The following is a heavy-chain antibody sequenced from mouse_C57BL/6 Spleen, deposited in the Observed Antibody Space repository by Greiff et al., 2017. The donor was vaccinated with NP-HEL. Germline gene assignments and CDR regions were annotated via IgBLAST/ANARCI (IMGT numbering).Heavy chain of an antibody. CDR3: ARWDSNPPYYFDY. D-gene: IGHD2-5*01. J-gene: IGHJ2*01. V-gene: IGHV1-64*01. CDR1: GYTFTSYW. Sequence: QVQLQQPGAELVKPGASVKLSCKASGYTFTSYWMHWVKQRPGQGLEWIGMIHPNSGSTNYNEKFKSKATLTVDKSSSTAYMQLSSLTSEDSAVYYCARWDSNPPYYFDYWGQGTTLTVSS. CDR2: IHPNSGST.